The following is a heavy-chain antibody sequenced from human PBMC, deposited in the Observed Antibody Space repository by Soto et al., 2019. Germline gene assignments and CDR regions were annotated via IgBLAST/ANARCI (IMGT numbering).Heavy chain of an antibody. CDR2: ISAYNGNT. D-gene: IGHD3-10*01. J-gene: IGHJ6*03. Sequence: QVQLVQSGAEVKKPGASVKVSCKASGYTFTSYGISWVRQAPGQGLEWMGWISAYNGNTNYAQKLQGRVTMTTATSTSTAYMELRSLRADDMALYYCARPHGVGGGFGGYYYYYMAVWGKGTTVTVSS. CDR3: ARPHGVGGGFGGYYYYYMAV. V-gene: IGHV1-18*03. CDR1: GYTFTSYG.